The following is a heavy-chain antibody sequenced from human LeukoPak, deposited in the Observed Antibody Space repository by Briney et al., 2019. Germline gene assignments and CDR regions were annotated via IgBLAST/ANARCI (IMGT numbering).Heavy chain of an antibody. D-gene: IGHD3-16*01. CDR3: ARASYGLGHWDFDY. J-gene: IGHJ4*02. CDR2: INSDGSST. CDR1: GFTFSSYW. V-gene: IGHV3-74*01. Sequence: GGSLRLSCAASGFTFSSYWMHWVREAPGKGLVWVSRINSDGSSTSYADSVKGRFTISRDNVKNTLYLQMNSLRAEDTAVYYCARASYGLGHWDFDYWGQGTLVTVSS.